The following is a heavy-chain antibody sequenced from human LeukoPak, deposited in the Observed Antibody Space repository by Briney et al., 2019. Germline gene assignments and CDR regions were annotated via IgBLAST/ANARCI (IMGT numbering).Heavy chain of an antibody. V-gene: IGHV1-18*01. CDR3: AREDRLKTHFDY. J-gene: IGHJ4*02. CDR1: GYTFTSYG. CDR2: ISAYNGNT. Sequence: ASVKVSCKASGYTFTSYGISWVRQAPGQGLEWMGWISAYNGNTNYAQKLQGRVTMATATTTSTAYMERRGLRSDAAAVYYCAREDRLKTHFDYWGQGTLVTVSS.